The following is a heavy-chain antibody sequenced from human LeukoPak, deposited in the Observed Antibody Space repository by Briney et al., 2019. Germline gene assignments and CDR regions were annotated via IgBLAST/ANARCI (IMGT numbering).Heavy chain of an antibody. CDR3: ARGLPDYYGSGSYYKEYYFDY. D-gene: IGHD3-10*01. Sequence: SGGSLRLSCAASEFTVSSNYMTWVRQAPGKGLEWVANIKQDGSEKYYVDSVKGRFTISRDNAKNSLYLQMNSLRAEDTAVYYCARGLPDYYGSGSYYKEYYFDYWGQGTLVTVSS. CDR2: IKQDGSEK. V-gene: IGHV3-7*01. J-gene: IGHJ4*02. CDR1: EFTVSSNY.